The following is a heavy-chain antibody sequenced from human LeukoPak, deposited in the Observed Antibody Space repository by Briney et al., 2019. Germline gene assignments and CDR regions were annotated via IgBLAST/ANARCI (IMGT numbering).Heavy chain of an antibody. CDR2: VKSKTDGGTT. Sequence: PGGSLRLSCAASGFTFSRAWMSWVRQAPGKGLEWVGRVKSKTDGGTTEYAAPVKGRFTISRDDSKNTLFLQMDSLKTEDTAVYYCTIHDYGDLWADCWGQGTLVTVSS. J-gene: IGHJ4*02. CDR1: GFTFSRAW. CDR3: TIHDYGDLWADC. D-gene: IGHD4-17*01. V-gene: IGHV3-15*01.